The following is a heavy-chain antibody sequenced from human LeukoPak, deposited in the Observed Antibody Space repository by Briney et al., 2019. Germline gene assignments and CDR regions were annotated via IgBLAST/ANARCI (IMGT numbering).Heavy chain of an antibody. CDR2: IYSGGST. V-gene: IGHV3-53*01. Sequence: GGSLRLSCAASGFTVRNNYVSWVRQAPGKGLEWVSFIYSGGSTHYADSVKGRFTISRDNSKNTVYLQMNSLRAEDTAVYYCARDYDCIWGSYFGYWGQGTLVTVSS. CDR3: ARDYDCIWGSYFGY. J-gene: IGHJ4*02. D-gene: IGHD3-16*01. CDR1: GFTVRNNY.